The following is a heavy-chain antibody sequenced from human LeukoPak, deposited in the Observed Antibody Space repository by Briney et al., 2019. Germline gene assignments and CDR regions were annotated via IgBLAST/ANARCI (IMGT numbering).Heavy chain of an antibody. V-gene: IGHV3-48*02. CDR3: ARGGPFYGDYEGSDY. Sequence: PGGSLRLSCAASGFTFSSYSMNWVRQAPGEGLEWVSYISSSSSTIYYADSVKGRLTISRDNAKNSLYLQMKSLRDEDTAVYYCARGGPFYGDYEGSDYWGQGTLVTVSS. D-gene: IGHD4-17*01. CDR2: ISSSSSTI. CDR1: GFTFSSYS. J-gene: IGHJ4*02.